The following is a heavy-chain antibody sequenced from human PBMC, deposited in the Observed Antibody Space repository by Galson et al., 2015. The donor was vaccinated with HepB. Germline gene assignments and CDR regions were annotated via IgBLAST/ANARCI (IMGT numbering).Heavy chain of an antibody. CDR2: INPSGGST. Sequence: SVTVSCKASGSTFTSYYMHWVRQAPGQGLEWMGIINPSGGSTSYAQKFQGRVTITRDTSTSTVYMELSSLRSEDTAVYYCARDRYYDSSGYHFDYWSQGTLVTVSS. CDR1: GSTFTSYY. D-gene: IGHD3-22*01. CDR3: ARDRYYDSSGYHFDY. V-gene: IGHV1-46*03. J-gene: IGHJ4*02.